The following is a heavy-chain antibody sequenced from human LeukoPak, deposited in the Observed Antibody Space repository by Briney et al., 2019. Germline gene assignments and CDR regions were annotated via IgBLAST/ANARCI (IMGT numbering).Heavy chain of an antibody. CDR3: TSSYQWEPSDY. CDR1: GYSISSGYY. V-gene: IGHV3-49*03. Sequence: LSLTCTVSGYSISSGYYWGWFRQAPGKGLEWVGFIRSKAYGGTTEYAASVKGRFTISRDDSKSIAYLQMNSLKTEDTAVYYCTSSYQWEPSDYWGQGTLVTVSS. D-gene: IGHD1-26*01. CDR2: IRSKAYGGTT. J-gene: IGHJ4*02.